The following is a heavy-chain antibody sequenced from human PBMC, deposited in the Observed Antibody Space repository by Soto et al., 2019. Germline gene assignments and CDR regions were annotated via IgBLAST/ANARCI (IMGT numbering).Heavy chain of an antibody. CDR1: GGTFSSYA. CDR3: ARTGEDYYYYYMDV. V-gene: IGHV1-69*05. Sequence: SVKVSCKASGGTFSSYAISWVRQAPGQGLEWMGWIIPNIGTANYAQKFQGRVTMTTDTSTSTAYMELRSLRSDDTAVYYCARTGEDYYYYYMDVWGKGTTVTVSS. D-gene: IGHD1-26*01. J-gene: IGHJ6*03. CDR2: IIPNIGTA.